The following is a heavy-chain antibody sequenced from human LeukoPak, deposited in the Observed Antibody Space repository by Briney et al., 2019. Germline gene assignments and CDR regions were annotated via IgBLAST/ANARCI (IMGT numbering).Heavy chain of an antibody. CDR3: AKDQAIGRDGYNSLRYYFDY. D-gene: IGHD5-24*01. Sequence: PGRSLRLSCAASGFTFSTYGMHWVRQAPGKGLEWVAVISYDGSSKYYADSVKGRFTISRDNSKNTLYLQMNSLRAEDTAVYYCAKDQAIGRDGYNSLRYYFDYWGQGTLVTVSS. V-gene: IGHV3-30*18. CDR2: ISYDGSSK. J-gene: IGHJ4*02. CDR1: GFTFSTYG.